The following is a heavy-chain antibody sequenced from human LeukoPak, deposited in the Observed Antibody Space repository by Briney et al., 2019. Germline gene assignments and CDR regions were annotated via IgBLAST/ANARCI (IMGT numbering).Heavy chain of an antibody. D-gene: IGHD3-22*01. Sequence: PGGSLRLSCGASGFTFSSYSMNWVRQAPGKGLEWVSYISSSSRTTYDADSVKGRFTISRDNAQNSLYLQMNSLRDEDTAVYYCARGDSSGYPYYFDYWGQGTLVTVSS. J-gene: IGHJ4*02. CDR3: ARGDSSGYPYYFDY. CDR1: GFTFSSYS. V-gene: IGHV3-48*02. CDR2: ISSSSRTT.